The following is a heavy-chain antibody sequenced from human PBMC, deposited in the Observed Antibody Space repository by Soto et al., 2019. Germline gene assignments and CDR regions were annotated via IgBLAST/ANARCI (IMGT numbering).Heavy chain of an antibody. J-gene: IGHJ3*02. CDR1: GGSISSGGYY. V-gene: IGHV4-31*03. D-gene: IGHD3-22*01. CDR3: ARWCDSRNDAFDI. CDR2: IYYSGST. Sequence: QVQLQESGPGLVKPSQTLSLTCTVSGGSISSGGYYWSWIRQHPGKGLEWIGYIYYSGSTYYNPSLQSRVTISVDTSKNQCSLKLSSVTAADTAVYYCARWCDSRNDAFDIWGQGTMVTVSS.